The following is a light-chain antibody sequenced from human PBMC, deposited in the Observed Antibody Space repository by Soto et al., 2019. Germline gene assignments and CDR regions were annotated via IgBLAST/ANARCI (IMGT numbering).Light chain of an antibody. CDR3: AVWDDGLSAWV. Sequence: QSVLTQAPSASGTPGQSVTISCSGSDSNIGSNTVNWYQQLPGMAPKLLIYANFQRSSGVPDRFSASKSGTSASLAISGLQSEDEAHYYCAVWDDGLSAWVFGGGTKLTVL. V-gene: IGLV1-44*01. J-gene: IGLJ3*02. CDR2: ANF. CDR1: DSNIGSNT.